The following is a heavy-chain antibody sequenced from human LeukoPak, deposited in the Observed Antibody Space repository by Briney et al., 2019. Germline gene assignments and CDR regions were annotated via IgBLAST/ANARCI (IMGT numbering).Heavy chain of an antibody. CDR1: GFTFSSYG. V-gene: IGHV3-23*01. Sequence: GGSLRLSCAASGFTFSSYGMSWVRQAPGKGLEWVSAISGSGGSTYYADSVKGRFTISRDNSNNRLYLHMSGLTAADTAVYYCAKDRSIGTYYTFDHWGQGSLVTVSS. J-gene: IGHJ4*02. CDR2: ISGSGGST. D-gene: IGHD1-26*01. CDR3: AKDRSIGTYYTFDH.